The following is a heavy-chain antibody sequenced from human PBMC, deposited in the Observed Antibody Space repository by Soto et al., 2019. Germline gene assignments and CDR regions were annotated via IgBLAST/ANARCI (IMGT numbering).Heavy chain of an antibody. CDR2: INSEGSI. CDR1: GLTLKNYA. V-gene: IGHV3-23*01. Sequence: DVQLLESGGGMIQPGGSLRLSCVASGLTLKNYAMSWVRQAPGKGLEWVSGINSEGSIYYADSVKGRFSISKDNSKNTFYLQMNSLRVDDTAVYYCATPRARDYDFWTGFHSWGQGTLVTVSS. D-gene: IGHD3-3*01. J-gene: IGHJ4*02. CDR3: ATPRARDYDFWTGFHS.